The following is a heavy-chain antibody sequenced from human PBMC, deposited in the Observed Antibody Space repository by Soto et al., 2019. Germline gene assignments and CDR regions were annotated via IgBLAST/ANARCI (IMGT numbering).Heavy chain of an antibody. D-gene: IGHD1-26*01. V-gene: IGHV6-1*01. J-gene: IGHJ4*02. CDR3: ARDPPDFNSGFDY. Sequence: PSQTLSLTCAISGDSVSNNGATWNWIRQSPSRGLEWLGGAYYRSRSRWHYDYATSVRSRVTINPDTSKNQFSLQLKSVTPEDTAVYYCARDPPDFNSGFDYWGQGILVTVSS. CDR1: GDSVSNNGAT. CDR2: AYYRSRSRWHY.